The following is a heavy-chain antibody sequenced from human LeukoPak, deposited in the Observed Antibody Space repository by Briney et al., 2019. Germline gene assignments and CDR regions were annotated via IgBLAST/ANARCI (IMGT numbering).Heavy chain of an antibody. CDR2: IYKSGST. J-gene: IGHJ3*02. D-gene: IGHD3-22*01. V-gene: IGHV4-59*01. Sequence: SETLSLTSTVAGGSISSYYWSWIRQPPGKGLEWIGYIYKSGSTNYTPSLKSRVTISVDTSKNQFSLKLSSVTAADTAVYYCARCRSYDSSGYCDAVDIWGQGTMVIVSS. CDR3: ARCRSYDSSGYCDAVDI. CDR1: GGSISSYY.